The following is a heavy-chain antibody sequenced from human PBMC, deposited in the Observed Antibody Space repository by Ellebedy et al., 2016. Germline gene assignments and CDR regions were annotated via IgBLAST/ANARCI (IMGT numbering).Heavy chain of an antibody. CDR2: INHSGST. J-gene: IGHJ4*02. Sequence: SETLSLTCAVYGGSFSGYYWSWIRQPPGKGLEWIGEINHSGSTNYNPSLKSRVTISVDTSKNQFSLKLSSVTAADTAVYYCARGLSYRTGQFDYWGQGTLVTVSS. CDR1: GGSFSGYY. D-gene: IGHD1-26*01. CDR3: ARGLSYRTGQFDY. V-gene: IGHV4-34*01.